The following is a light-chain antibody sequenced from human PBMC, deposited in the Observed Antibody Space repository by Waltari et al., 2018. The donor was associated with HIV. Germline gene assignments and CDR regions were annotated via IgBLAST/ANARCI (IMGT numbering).Light chain of an antibody. Sequence: SVLTQPPSASGTPGQRVTISCSGSTSHIGSNYVFWYQHSPGTAPKLLIHRNNQRPSGVPDRFSGSTSGTSASLAISGLRSEDEADYYCVAWDDSLRGVLFGGGTKVAVL. V-gene: IGLV1-47*01. CDR3: VAWDDSLRGVL. CDR1: TSHIGSNY. J-gene: IGLJ2*01. CDR2: RNN.